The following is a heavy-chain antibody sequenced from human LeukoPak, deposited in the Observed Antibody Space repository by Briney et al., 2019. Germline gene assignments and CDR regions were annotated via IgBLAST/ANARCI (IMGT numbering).Heavy chain of an antibody. V-gene: IGHV3-11*01. D-gene: IGHD4-17*01. J-gene: IGHJ4*02. CDR2: ISSSGSTM. CDR1: GFTFSDYY. Sequence: GGSLRLSCAASGFTFSDYYMSWIRQAPGKGLEWVSYISSSGSTMYYADSVKGRFTISRDNAKNSLYLQMNSLRAEDTAVYYCASQYKTVTTYYWGQGTLVTVSS. CDR3: ASQYKTVTTYY.